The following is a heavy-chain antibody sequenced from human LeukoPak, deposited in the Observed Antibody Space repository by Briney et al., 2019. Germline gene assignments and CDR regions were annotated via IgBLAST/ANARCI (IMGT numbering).Heavy chain of an antibody. CDR2: INHSGST. V-gene: IGHV4-34*01. J-gene: IGHJ3*02. CDR3: ARGISRITMIVVVTEAHHAFDI. CDR1: GGSFSGYY. Sequence: SETLSLTCAVYGGSFSGYYWSWIRQPPGKGLEWIGEINHSGSTNYNPSLKSRVTISVDTSKNQFSLKLSSVTAADTAVYYCARGISRITMIVVVTEAHHAFDIWGQGTMVTVSS. D-gene: IGHD3-22*01.